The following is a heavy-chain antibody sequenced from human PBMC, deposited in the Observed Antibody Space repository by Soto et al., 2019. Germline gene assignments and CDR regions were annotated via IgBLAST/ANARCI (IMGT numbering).Heavy chain of an antibody. CDR3: AKDFWHTMIVVVIKLHDAFDI. Sequence: GGSLRLSCAASGFTFSSYHMSWVRQAPGKGLEWVSAISGSGGSTYYADSVKGRFTISRDNSKNTLYLQMNSLRAEDTAVYYCAKDFWHTMIVVVIKLHDAFDIWGQGTMVTVSS. CDR1: GFTFSSYH. V-gene: IGHV3-23*01. J-gene: IGHJ3*02. D-gene: IGHD3-22*01. CDR2: ISGSGGST.